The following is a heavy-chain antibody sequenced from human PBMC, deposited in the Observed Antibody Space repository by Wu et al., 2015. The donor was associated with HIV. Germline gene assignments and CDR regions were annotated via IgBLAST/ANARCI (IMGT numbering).Heavy chain of an antibody. CDR1: GYTFSTYG. J-gene: IGHJ1*01. V-gene: IGHV1-18*01. D-gene: IGHD5-18*01. CDR2: ISANNGNT. CDR3: ARGGYKYGTHLQL. Sequence: QVQLVQSGTEVKKPGASVKVSCKASGYTFSTYGINWVRQAPGXGLEWMGWISANNGNTESAQRLQGRVTMTTDTSTSTAYLEVKSLRSDDTAVYYCARGGYKYGTHLQLWGQGTLVIVSS.